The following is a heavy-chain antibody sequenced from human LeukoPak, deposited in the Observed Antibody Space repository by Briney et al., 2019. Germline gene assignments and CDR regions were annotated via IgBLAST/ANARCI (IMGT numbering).Heavy chain of an antibody. V-gene: IGHV4-34*01. CDR2: INHSGST. Sequence: SETLSLTCAVYGGSFSGYYWSWIRQPPGKGLEWIGEINHSGSTNYNPSLKSRVTISVDTSKNQFSLKLSSVTAADTAVHYCARGPSTWRWFDPWGQGTLVTVSS. D-gene: IGHD5/OR15-5a*01. CDR3: ARGPSTWRWFDP. CDR1: GGSFSGYY. J-gene: IGHJ5*02.